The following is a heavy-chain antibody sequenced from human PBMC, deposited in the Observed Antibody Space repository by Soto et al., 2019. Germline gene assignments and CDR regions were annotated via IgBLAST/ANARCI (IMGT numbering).Heavy chain of an antibody. D-gene: IGHD3-22*01. Sequence: PSETLSLTCTVSGGSISSYYWSWIRHPPGKGLEWIGHIHNSGTSTHNPSLNGRVTISIDMSKKQFSLKLTSLTSADTAVYYCARDFYDSVGYTWFDSWSQGTLVTVSS. CDR2: IHNSGTS. CDR1: GGSISSYY. J-gene: IGHJ5*01. CDR3: ARDFYDSVGYTWFDS. V-gene: IGHV4-59*01.